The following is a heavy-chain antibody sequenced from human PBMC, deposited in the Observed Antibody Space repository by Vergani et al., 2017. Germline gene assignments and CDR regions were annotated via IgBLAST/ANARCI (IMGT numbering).Heavy chain of an antibody. CDR1: GASIRSSNYY. J-gene: IGHJ5*02. D-gene: IGHD6-19*01. CDR3: ARHSTVEWLVKLGWIDP. V-gene: IGHV4-39*01. Sequence: QLQLQESGPGLVKPSATLALTCSVSGASIRSSNYYWGWIRQPPGKGLEWIASIYYSGSPYYSPSLKSRVTRSVDTSKNQFSLKLRSVTAADTAVYFCARHSTVEWLVKLGWIDPWGQGILVTVSS. CDR2: IYYSGSP.